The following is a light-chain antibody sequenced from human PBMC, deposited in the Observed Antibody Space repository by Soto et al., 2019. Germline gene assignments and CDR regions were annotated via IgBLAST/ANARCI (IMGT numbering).Light chain of an antibody. CDR3: SSYAGSNIWV. V-gene: IGLV2-8*01. Sequence: QSVLTQPPSASGSPGQSVTISCTGTSSDVGGYNYVSWYQQHPGKAPKLMIYEVSKRPSGVPERFSGSKSGNTASLTVSGLQAEDEADYYCSSYAGSNIWVFGGGTKLTVL. CDR2: EVS. CDR1: SSDVGGYNY. J-gene: IGLJ2*01.